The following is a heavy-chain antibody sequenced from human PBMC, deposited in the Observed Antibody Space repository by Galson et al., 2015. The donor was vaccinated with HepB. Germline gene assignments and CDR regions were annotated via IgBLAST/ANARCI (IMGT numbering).Heavy chain of an antibody. D-gene: IGHD6-13*01. CDR1: GFTFNSYG. V-gene: IGHV3-30*02. CDR2: IRYDGSNK. J-gene: IGHJ4*02. Sequence: SLRLSCAASGFTFNSYGMHWVRQAPGKGLEWVAFIRYDGSNKYYADSVKGRFTISRDNSKNTLYLQMNSLRAEDTAVYYCAKVFPRAAAYLDYWGQGTLVTVSS. CDR3: AKVFPRAAAYLDY.